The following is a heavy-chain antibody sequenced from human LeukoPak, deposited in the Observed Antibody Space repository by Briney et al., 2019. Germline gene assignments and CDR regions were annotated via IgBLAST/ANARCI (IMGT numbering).Heavy chain of an antibody. CDR1: GFIFRSSS. CDR3: AKVKSSLKLVGA. J-gene: IGHJ5*02. D-gene: IGHD5/OR15-5a*01. CDR2: ISTVGDTT. V-gene: IGHV3-23*01. Sequence: GGSLRLSCAASGFIFRSSSMSWVRQAPGKGLEWVSSISTVGDTTHYAESVQGRFTISRDNSRNTLYLQMSSLSVDDTAVYYCAKVKSSLKLVGAWGQGTLVTVSS.